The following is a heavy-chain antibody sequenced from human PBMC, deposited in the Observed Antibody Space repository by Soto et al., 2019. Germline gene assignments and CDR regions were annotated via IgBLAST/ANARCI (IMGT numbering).Heavy chain of an antibody. J-gene: IGHJ4*02. CDR2: IIPMFGTA. V-gene: IGHV1-69*12. Sequence: QVQLVQSGAEVKKPESSVKVSCKAPGGTFSTYAISWVRQAPGQGLEWMGGIIPMFGTANYAQRFQDIVTITADESTNTVDTELSSLRSEDTAVYFCASGIKLWLRRINNGYSGWGQGTLVTVSS. CDR1: GGTFSTYA. CDR3: ASGIKLWLRRINNGYSG. D-gene: IGHD5-12*01.